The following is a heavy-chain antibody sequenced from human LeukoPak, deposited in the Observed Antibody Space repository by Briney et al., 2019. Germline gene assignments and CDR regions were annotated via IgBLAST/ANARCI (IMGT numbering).Heavy chain of an antibody. J-gene: IGHJ1*01. CDR1: GFTFSNYW. CDR2: PNSEGSGI. V-gene: IGHV3-74*01. D-gene: IGHD6-13*01. Sequence: RGSLRLSCGASGFTFSNYWMHWVRQAPGKGLVWVSRPNSEGSGIRDADSVKGRFTISRDNAKNTVYLQMNSLRIEDTALYFCARDPSSSSNRGYFQHWGQGTLVTVSS. CDR3: ARDPSSSSNRGYFQH.